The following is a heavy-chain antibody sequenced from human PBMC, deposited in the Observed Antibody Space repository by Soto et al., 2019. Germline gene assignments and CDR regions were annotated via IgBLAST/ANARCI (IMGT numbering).Heavy chain of an antibody. CDR1: AFTFSRFA. CDR2: ISGGGDNT. D-gene: IGHD3-10*01. V-gene: IGHV3-23*01. J-gene: IGHJ5*02. Sequence: EVQLLESGGGLVQPGGSLRLSCAASAFTFSRFAMSWVRQTPGNGLEWVSAISGGGDNTFYADSVKGRFTISRDNSKNTLYLQMNDLRVEDTAVYYCAKGLSGSGAYQWFDPWGQGTLVTVSS. CDR3: AKGLSGSGAYQWFDP.